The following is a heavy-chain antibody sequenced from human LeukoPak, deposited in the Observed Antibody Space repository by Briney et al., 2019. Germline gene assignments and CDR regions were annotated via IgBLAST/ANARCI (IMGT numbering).Heavy chain of an antibody. CDR2: ISSSSSYT. V-gene: IGHV3-11*03. J-gene: IGHJ5*02. CDR1: GFTFSDYY. Sequence: GGSLRLSCAASGFTFSDYYMSWIRPAPRKGLEWVSYISSSSSYTNYADSVKGRFTISRDNAKNSLYLQMNSLRAEDTAVYYCAKRYSSSWYRWFDPWGQGTLVTVSS. D-gene: IGHD6-13*01. CDR3: AKRYSSSWYRWFDP.